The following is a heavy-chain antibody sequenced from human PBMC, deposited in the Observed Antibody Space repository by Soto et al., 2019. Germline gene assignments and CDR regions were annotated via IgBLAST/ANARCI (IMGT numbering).Heavy chain of an antibody. CDR3: ARDRIAVAGNPEYFQH. D-gene: IGHD6-19*01. Sequence: EVQLVESGGGLVQPGGSLRLSCAASGVTVSSNYMSWVRKAPGKGLEWVSVIHSGGSTYYGDSVKGRFTISRDNSNNALYLQMNSRRAEDTAVYYCARDRIAVAGNPEYFQHWGQGTLVTVSS. CDR1: GVTVSSNY. CDR2: IHSGGST. J-gene: IGHJ1*01. V-gene: IGHV3-66*01.